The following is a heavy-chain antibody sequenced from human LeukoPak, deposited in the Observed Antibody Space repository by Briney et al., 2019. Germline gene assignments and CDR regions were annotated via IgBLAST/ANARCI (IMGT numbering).Heavy chain of an antibody. CDR2: ISSDGSKE. J-gene: IGHJ4*02. V-gene: IGHV3-30*18. Sequence: WGSLRLSCAASGFSFLHYGMHWVRQAPGKGLEWVAFISSDGSKEYYADSVKGRFTISRDNSKNTLYLHVNSPRAEDTAVFFCAKDGYCSGGSCYANFFDRWGQGTLVTVSS. CDR1: GFSFLHYG. D-gene: IGHD2-15*01. CDR3: AKDGYCSGGSCYANFFDR.